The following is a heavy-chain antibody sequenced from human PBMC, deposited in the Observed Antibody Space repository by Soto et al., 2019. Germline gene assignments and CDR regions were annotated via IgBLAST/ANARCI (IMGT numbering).Heavy chain of an antibody. CDR1: GGSISSHY. CDR2: IYFSGAT. V-gene: IGHV4-59*11. CDR3: AREARGYDSFVDP. J-gene: IGHJ5*02. Sequence: SETLSLTCTVSGGSISSHYLSWIRQPPGKGLEWIGFIYFSGATEYNPSLKSRVTMSIDTSKNQFSLNLNSVTAADTAVYYCAREARGYDSFVDPWGQGTLVTVSS. D-gene: IGHD5-12*01.